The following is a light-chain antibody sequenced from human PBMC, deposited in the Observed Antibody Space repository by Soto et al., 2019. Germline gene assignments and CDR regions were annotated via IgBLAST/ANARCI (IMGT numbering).Light chain of an antibody. V-gene: IGKV1-39*01. CDR1: QSISRY. Sequence: DIQMTQSPSSLSASVGDRVTITCRASQSISRYLNWFQHNPGKAPKLLIYDASTLRSGVPSRFSGGGSGTDFTLTISSLQPEDFATYYCQQTYSTPKTFGQGTK. CDR2: DAS. CDR3: QQTYSTPKT. J-gene: IGKJ1*01.